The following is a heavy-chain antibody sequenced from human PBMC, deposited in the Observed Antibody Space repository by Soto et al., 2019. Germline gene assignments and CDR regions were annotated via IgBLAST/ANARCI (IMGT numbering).Heavy chain of an antibody. CDR3: AREGSGYDHTFFDY. Sequence: SETLSLTCTVSGGSISSGGYYWSWIRQPPGKGLEWIGYIYYSGSTYYNTSLKSRVTISVDTSKKQFSLKLSSVTAADTAVYYCAREGSGYDHTFFDYWGQGTLVTVSS. CDR2: IYYSGST. CDR1: GGSISSGGYY. D-gene: IGHD5-12*01. J-gene: IGHJ4*02. V-gene: IGHV4-30-4*01.